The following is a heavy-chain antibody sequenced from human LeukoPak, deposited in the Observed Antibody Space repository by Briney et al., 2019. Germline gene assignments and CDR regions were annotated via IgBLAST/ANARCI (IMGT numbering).Heavy chain of an antibody. D-gene: IGHD6-19*01. V-gene: IGHV1-8*01. CDR3: ARGLKAGIFDY. CDR2: MNPNSGNT. CDR1: GYTSPSYD. J-gene: IGHJ4*02. Sequence: PPVKCPSKALGYTSPSYDINGGRPATGQGLGWRGWMNPNSGNTGYAHKFQGRVTMTSDTSTSTVYMELSSLRSEDTAVYYCARGLKAGIFDYWGQGTLVTVSS.